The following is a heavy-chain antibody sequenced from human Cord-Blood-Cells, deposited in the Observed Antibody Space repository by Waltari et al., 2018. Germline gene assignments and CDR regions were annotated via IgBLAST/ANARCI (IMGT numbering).Heavy chain of an antibody. CDR3: ATANYYGSGSYYNYYGMDV. D-gene: IGHD3-10*01. J-gene: IGHJ6*02. Sequence: QVQLVQSGAEVKKPGASVKVSCKVSGYTLTELSMHWVRQPPGTGLEWMGGFDPEDGETIYAQKFQGRVTMTEDTSTDTAYMELSSLRSEDTAVYYCATANYYGSGSYYNYYGMDVWGQGTTVTVSS. CDR2: FDPEDGET. V-gene: IGHV1-24*01. CDR1: GYTLTELS.